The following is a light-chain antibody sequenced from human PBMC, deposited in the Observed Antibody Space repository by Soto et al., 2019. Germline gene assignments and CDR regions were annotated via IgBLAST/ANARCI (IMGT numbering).Light chain of an antibody. V-gene: IGKV1-39*01. CDR3: QQGSTTTIT. J-gene: IGKJ5*01. CDR2: SAF. CDR1: QSIRNW. Sequence: HMPQSPSTLSESVGDSVTIACRDSQSIRNWXAWYQQKPGEAPRLLVDSAFRIQRGGPSRCNASGSGTDFTLSISSLQPEDFATYYCQQGSTTTITFGLGTRLEIK.